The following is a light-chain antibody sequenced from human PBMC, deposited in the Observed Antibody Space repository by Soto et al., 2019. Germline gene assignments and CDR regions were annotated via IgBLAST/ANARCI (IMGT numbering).Light chain of an antibody. V-gene: IGLV2-14*03. Sequence: QSALTQPASVSGSPGQSITISCTGTVSDVGGYDSVSWYQQHPGRAPKLIIYGVNNRPSGVSNRFSASKSADTASLTISGLRAEDEADFYCQSYDSLSGYVFGTGTKVTVL. J-gene: IGLJ1*01. CDR2: GVN. CDR3: QSYDSLSGYV. CDR1: VSDVGGYDS.